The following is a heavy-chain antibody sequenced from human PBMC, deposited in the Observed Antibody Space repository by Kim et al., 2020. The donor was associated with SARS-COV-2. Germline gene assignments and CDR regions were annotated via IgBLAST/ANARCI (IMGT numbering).Heavy chain of an antibody. D-gene: IGHD2-15*01. CDR1: GYTLKSYG. V-gene: IGHV1-18*01. CDR3: ARSNDIIVVAASGALDY. CDR2: ISGYNGNT. J-gene: IGHJ4*02. Sequence: SVKVSCKASGYTLKSYGISWVRQAPGQGLEWLGWISGYNGNTRYAQNLQGRVTMTTDTSTNTAYLDLRSLRADDTAVYYCARSNDIIVVAASGALDYWGQGTLVTVSS.